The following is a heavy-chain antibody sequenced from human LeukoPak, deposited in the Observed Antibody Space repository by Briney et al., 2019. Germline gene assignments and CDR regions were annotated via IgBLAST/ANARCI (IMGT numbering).Heavy chain of an antibody. J-gene: IGHJ5*02. CDR2: ISAYNGNT. D-gene: IGHD1-26*01. V-gene: IGHV1-18*01. CDR3: ARDRNSGSYYFPNWFDP. CDR1: GYTFTSYG. Sequence: ASVKVSCKASGYTFTSYGIIWVRQAPGQGLEWMGWISAYNGNTNYAQKLQGRVTMTTDTSTSTAYMELRSLRSDDTAVYYCARDRNSGSYYFPNWFDPWGQGTLVTVSS.